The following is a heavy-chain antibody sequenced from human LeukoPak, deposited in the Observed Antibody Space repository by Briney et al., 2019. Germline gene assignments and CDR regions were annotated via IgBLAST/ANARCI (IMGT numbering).Heavy chain of an antibody. Sequence: SVTVSFTASVDTFSKNAIHWVRQAPGQGREGMGGILLKFGTTQYSGKFQDRVTITADASTTTAYMELSSLTSEDTAMYYCARSQSSSWYMMSFAPWGQGTLVIVSS. CDR3: ARSQSSSWYMMSFAP. V-gene: IGHV1-69*13. CDR1: VDTFSKNA. J-gene: IGHJ5*02. D-gene: IGHD6-13*01. CDR2: ILLKFGTT.